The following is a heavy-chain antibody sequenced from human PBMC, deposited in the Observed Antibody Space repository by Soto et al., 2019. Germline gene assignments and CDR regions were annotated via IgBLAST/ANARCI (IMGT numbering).Heavy chain of an antibody. V-gene: IGHV3-7*01. D-gene: IGHD5-12*01. CDR3: ASVAI. J-gene: IGHJ4*02. CDR2: IKQDGTEK. CDR1: GFTFSNYW. Sequence: EVQLVESGGGLVQPWGSLRLSCAASGFTFSNYWMSWVRQAPGKGLEWVANIKQDGTEKNYVDSVRGRFTISRDNAKNPLDLQMNSLPAEDTAVYYCASVAIWGQGTLVTVSS.